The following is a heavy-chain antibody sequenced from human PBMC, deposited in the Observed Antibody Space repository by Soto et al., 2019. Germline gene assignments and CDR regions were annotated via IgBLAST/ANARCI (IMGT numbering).Heavy chain of an antibody. V-gene: IGHV4-30-4*01. Sequence: SETLSLTCTVSGDSIKSDYYWAWVRQFPGGGLQWMGYKYYSGATDSDPSLERRVSFSVDMSKNQFSLNLTSVTVADTAVYYFARGRPNYFYYGLDVWGQGIPVTVSS. CDR1: GDSIKSDYY. CDR3: ARGRPNYFYYGLDV. J-gene: IGHJ6*02. CDR2: KYYSGAT.